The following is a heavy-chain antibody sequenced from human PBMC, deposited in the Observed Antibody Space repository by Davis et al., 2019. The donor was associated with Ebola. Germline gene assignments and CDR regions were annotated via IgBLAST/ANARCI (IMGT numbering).Heavy chain of an antibody. J-gene: IGHJ4*02. D-gene: IGHD4-17*01. CDR3: ARGTVTVLGY. CDR1: GGSISSYY. Sequence: SETLSLTCTVSGGSISSYYWSWIRQPPGKGLEWIGYIYYSGSTNYNPSLKSRVTISVDTSKNQFSLKLSSVTAADTAVYYCARGTVTVLGYWGQGTLVTVSS. CDR2: IYYSGST. V-gene: IGHV4-59*01.